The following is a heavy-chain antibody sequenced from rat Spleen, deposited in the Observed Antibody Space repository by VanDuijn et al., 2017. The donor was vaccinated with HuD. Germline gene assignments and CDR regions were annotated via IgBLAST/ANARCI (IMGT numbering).Heavy chain of an antibody. J-gene: IGHJ2*01. CDR3: ARGWGYFDY. Sequence: EVQLVESDGGLVQPGRSLKLSCAASGFTFSDYYMAWVRQAPTKGLEWVATISYDGSSTYYRDSVKGRFTISRDNAKSTLYLQMDSLRSEDTATYYCARGWGYFDYWGQGVMVTVSS. CDR2: ISYDGSST. V-gene: IGHV5-29*01. D-gene: IGHD5-1*01. CDR1: GFTFSDYY.